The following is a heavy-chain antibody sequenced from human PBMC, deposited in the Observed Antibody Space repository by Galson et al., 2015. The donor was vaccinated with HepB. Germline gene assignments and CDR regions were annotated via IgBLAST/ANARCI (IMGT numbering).Heavy chain of an antibody. CDR2: IRNDGTIT. J-gene: IGHJ6*02. CDR1: GFTFSSYW. V-gene: IGHV3-74*01. Sequence: SLRLSCAASGFTFSSYWMHWVRQAPGKGLVWVSHIRNDGTITDYADSVKGRFTISRDNAKNTLSLQMNSLRAEDTAVYYCVRTPYYNGMDVWGQGTTVTVAS. CDR3: VRTPYYNGMDV.